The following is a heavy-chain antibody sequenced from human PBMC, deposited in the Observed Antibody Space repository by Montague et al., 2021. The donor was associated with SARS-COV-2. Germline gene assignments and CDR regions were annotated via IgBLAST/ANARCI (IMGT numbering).Heavy chain of an antibody. CDR3: ARLNFDWLFFSGNWFDP. V-gene: IGHV4-39*01. Sequence: SETLSLTCTVSGGSISSSSYYWGWIRQPPGKGLEWIGSIYYSGSTYYNPSLKSRVTTSVDTSKNQFSLKLSSVTAADTAVYYCARLNFDWLFFSGNWFDPWGQGTLVTVSS. J-gene: IGHJ5*02. CDR2: IYYSGST. D-gene: IGHD3-9*01. CDR1: GGSISSSSYY.